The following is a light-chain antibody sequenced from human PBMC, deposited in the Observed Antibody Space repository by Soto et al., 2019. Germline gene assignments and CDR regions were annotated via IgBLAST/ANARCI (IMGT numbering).Light chain of an antibody. CDR1: QSVSSN. CDR3: QQRSNWPLT. Sequence: EIVLTQSPATLSLSPGERATRSCRASQSVSSNLAWYQQKPGQAPRLLIYDASNRATGILARFSGSGSGTDFTLTISSLEPEDFAVYYCQQRSNWPLTFGPGTKVDIK. V-gene: IGKV3-11*01. CDR2: DAS. J-gene: IGKJ3*01.